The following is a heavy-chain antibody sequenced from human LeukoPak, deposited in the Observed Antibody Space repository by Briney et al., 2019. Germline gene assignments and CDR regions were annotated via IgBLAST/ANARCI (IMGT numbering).Heavy chain of an antibody. CDR1: GFSFSSYG. V-gene: IGHV3-30*02. CDR3: AKDLYGGESLHY. CDR2: IRYDGSNK. Sequence: GGSLRLSCAASGFSFSSYGMSWVRRAPGKGLEWVAFIRYDGSNKYYADSVKGRFTISRDNSKNTLYLQMNSLRAEDTAVYYCAKDLYGGESLHYWGQGTLVTVSS. D-gene: IGHD4-23*01. J-gene: IGHJ4*02.